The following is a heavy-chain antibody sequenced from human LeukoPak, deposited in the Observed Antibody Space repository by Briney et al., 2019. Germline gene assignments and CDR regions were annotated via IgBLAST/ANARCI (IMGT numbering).Heavy chain of an antibody. Sequence: GGSLRLSCAASGFTFSSYWMHWVRQAPGKGLVWVSRINSDGSSTSYADSVKGRFTISRDNAKNTLYLQMNSLRAEDTALYYCAKEYYYGSGYFDYWGQGTLVTVSS. CDR3: AKEYYYGSGYFDY. J-gene: IGHJ4*02. CDR1: GFTFSSYW. D-gene: IGHD3-10*01. CDR2: INSDGSST. V-gene: IGHV3-74*01.